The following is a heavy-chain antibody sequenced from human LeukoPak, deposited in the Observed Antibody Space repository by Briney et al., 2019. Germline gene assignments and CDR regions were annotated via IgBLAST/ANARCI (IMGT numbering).Heavy chain of an antibody. CDR2: IIGSGGST. D-gene: IGHD1-26*01. J-gene: IGHJ4*02. Sequence: GGSLRLSCAASGFSFSSYAMIWVRQAPGKGLEWVSAIIGSGGSTYYADSVRGRFTISRDNSKNTLYLQMNSLRAEDTAVYYCAKDPYSGSYYDYWGQGTLVTVSS. CDR1: GFSFSSYA. CDR3: AKDPYSGSYYDY. V-gene: IGHV3-23*01.